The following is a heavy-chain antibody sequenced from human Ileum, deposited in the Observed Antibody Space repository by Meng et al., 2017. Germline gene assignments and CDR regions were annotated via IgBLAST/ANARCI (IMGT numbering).Heavy chain of an antibody. D-gene: IGHD3/OR15-3a*01. CDR3: ARDWDWVVWDY. Sequence: VQLVESGGGLLQPGGSLTLSCAASGFTFSTYSMHWVRQAPGKGLVWVPQIKPDGRTTAYADSVKGRFTISRDNAKSTLYLEMNSLRAEDAAVYYCARDWDWVVWDYWGQGTLVTVSS. CDR1: GFTFSTYS. V-gene: IGHV3-74*01. CDR2: IKPDGRTT. J-gene: IGHJ4*02.